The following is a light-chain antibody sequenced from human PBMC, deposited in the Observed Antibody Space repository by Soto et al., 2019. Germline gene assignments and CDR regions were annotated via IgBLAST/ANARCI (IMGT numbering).Light chain of an antibody. CDR3: QKYNSAPQT. V-gene: IGKV1-27*01. CDR1: QGISSY. J-gene: IGKJ1*01. CDR2: AAS. Sequence: DIQMTQSPSSLSASVGDRVTITCRASQGISSYLAWYQQKPGKGPKLLIYAASTLQSGVPSRFSGSGSGTDFTLTISSLQPEDVATYYCQKYNSAPQTFGQGTKVEIK.